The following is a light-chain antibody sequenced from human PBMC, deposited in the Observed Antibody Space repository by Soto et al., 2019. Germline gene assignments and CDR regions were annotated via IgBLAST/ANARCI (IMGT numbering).Light chain of an antibody. J-gene: IGKJ1*01. CDR3: QQYGSSGT. Sequence: EIVLTQSPGTPSLSPGERATLSCSASQSVSNNYLAWYKQKPGQAPRLLIYGASNRATGIPDRFSGSGSGTDSTLTISRLEPEDFAVYYCQQYGSSGTFGQGTKLDIK. CDR1: QSVSNNY. V-gene: IGKV3-20*01. CDR2: GAS.